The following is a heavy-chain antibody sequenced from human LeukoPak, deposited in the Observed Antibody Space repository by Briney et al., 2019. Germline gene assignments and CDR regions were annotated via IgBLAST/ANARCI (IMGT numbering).Heavy chain of an antibody. CDR2: INANTGNP. V-gene: IGHV7-4-1*02. J-gene: IGHJ4*02. CDR1: GYSFTTYG. CDR3: VPTSTYAFDW. D-gene: IGHD2-2*01. Sequence: ASVKVSCKAPGYSFTTYGINWARQAPGQGLEWMGWINANTGNPTYVQGFTGRFVFSLDSSVTTAYLQISSLKAEDTAVYYCVPTSTYAFDWWGQGTLVTVSS.